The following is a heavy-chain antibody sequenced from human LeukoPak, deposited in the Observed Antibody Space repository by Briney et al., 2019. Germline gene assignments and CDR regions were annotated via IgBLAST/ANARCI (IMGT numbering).Heavy chain of an antibody. CDR1: GGTFKDNY. CDR3: ARDKQHSYGRYFDH. V-gene: IGHV4-59*01. CDR2: MQSSGNY. J-gene: IGHJ4*02. Sequence: PSETLSLTFAGNGGTFKDNYWSWIRQPPGKGLAWIGYMQSSGNYNYNPSRRSRVTMSVDTSKNQVALMLSSVTAADTAVYYCARDKQHSYGRYFDHWGQGALVTVSS. D-gene: IGHD5-18*01.